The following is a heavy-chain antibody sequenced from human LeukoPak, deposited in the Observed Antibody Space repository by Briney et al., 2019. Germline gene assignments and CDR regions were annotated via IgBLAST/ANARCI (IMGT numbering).Heavy chain of an antibody. CDR3: ARAAMTTVTNYYYYYYMDV. D-gene: IGHD4-17*01. CDR1: GFTFSNYG. CDR2: ISNDGSNK. V-gene: IGHV3-30*03. Sequence: GGSLRLSCAAFGFTFSNYGMHWVRQAPGKGLEWVAVISNDGSNKNYADSVKGRFTISRDNSKNTLYLQMNSLRAEDTAVYYCARAAMTTVTNYYYYYYMDVWGKGTTVTVSS. J-gene: IGHJ6*03.